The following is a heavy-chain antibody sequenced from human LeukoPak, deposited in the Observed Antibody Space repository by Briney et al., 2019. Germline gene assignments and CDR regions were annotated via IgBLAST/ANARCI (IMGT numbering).Heavy chain of an antibody. D-gene: IGHD6-6*01. Sequence: SVKVSCKASGGTFSSYDISWVRQAPGQGLEWMEGIIPIFGTANYAQKFQGRVTITADKSTSTAYMELSSLRSEDTAVYYCARHRLVQDWFDPWGQGTLVTVSS. J-gene: IGHJ5*02. V-gene: IGHV1-69*06. CDR1: GGTFSSYD. CDR3: ARHRLVQDWFDP. CDR2: IIPIFGTA.